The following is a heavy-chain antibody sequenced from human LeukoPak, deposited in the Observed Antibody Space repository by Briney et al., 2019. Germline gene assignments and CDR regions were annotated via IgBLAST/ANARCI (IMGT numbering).Heavy chain of an antibody. J-gene: IGHJ4*02. Sequence: PGGSLRLSCAASGCTFRSYAMSWGRQAPGKGLEWVSTISGSGGSTYFADSVKGRFTISRDNSKNTAYLQMNSLRAEDTAVYYWGQDPSCINDVCNGDFDNWGQGTLVTVSS. CDR3: GQDPSCINDVCNGDFDN. CDR1: GCTFRSYA. CDR2: ISGSGGST. D-gene: IGHD2-8*01. V-gene: IGHV3-23*01.